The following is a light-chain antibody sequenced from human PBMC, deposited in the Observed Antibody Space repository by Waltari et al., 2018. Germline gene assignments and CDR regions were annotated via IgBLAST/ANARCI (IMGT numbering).Light chain of an antibody. CDR2: KAS. V-gene: IGKV1-5*03. CDR3: LQYNSYPWT. CDR1: QSIVIW. J-gene: IGKJ1*01. Sequence: LQVTQSPSTLSASVGERVTITCRASQSIVIWLAWYQQKPGKAPRLLIYKASYLESGVPSRFSGSASGTAFTLTISSLQADDFATYYCLQYNSYPWTFGQGTTVEIK.